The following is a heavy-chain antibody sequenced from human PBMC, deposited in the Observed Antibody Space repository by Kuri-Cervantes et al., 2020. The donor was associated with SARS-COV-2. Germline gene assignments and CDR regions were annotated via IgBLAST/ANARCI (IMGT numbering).Heavy chain of an antibody. Sequence: GESLKISCAASGFTFRSYAMSWVRQAPGKGLEWVSAISGSGGCTYYADSVKGRFTISRDNSKNTLYLQMNSLRAEDTAVYYCANPISMVRGVIMGLDYWGQGTLVTVSS. V-gene: IGHV3-23*01. CDR3: ANPISMVRGVIMGLDY. CDR1: GFTFRSYA. CDR2: ISGSGGCT. J-gene: IGHJ4*02. D-gene: IGHD3-10*01.